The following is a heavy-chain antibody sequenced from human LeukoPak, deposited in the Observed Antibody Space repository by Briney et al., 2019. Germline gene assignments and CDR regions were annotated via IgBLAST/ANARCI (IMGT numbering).Heavy chain of an antibody. V-gene: IGHV3-74*03. J-gene: IGHJ4*02. CDR1: GSTFSSYW. CDR2: INSDGSIT. D-gene: IGHD3-10*01. Sequence: GGSLRLSCVASGSTFSSYWMHWVRQAPGKGLLCVSRINSDGSITTYADSVKGRLTISRDNAKNTLYLQMNSLRAEDTAVYYCVRDPRFSENFDCWGQGTLVTVSS. CDR3: VRDPRFSENFDC.